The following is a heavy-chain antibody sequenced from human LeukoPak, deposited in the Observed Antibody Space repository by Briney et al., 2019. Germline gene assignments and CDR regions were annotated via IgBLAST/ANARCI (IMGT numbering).Heavy chain of an antibody. CDR2: IYYSGST. J-gene: IGHJ4*02. V-gene: IGHV4-31*03. CDR1: GGSISSGGYY. D-gene: IGHD1-1*01. Sequence: SETLSLTCTVSGGSISSGGYYWSWIRQHPGKGLEWIGYIYYSGSTYYNPSLKSRVTISVDTSKNQFSLKLSSVTAADTAVYYCARDGKWNRRFDYWGQGTLVTVSS. CDR3: ARDGKWNRRFDY.